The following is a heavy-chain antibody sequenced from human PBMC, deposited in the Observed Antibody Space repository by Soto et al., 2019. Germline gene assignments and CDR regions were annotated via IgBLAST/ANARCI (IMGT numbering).Heavy chain of an antibody. V-gene: IGHV3-30-3*01. J-gene: IGHJ6*02. CDR2: ISYDGSNK. D-gene: IGHD2-8*01. CDR3: AREHPPFDTNHKPYYYGMDV. Sequence: PGGSLRLSCAASGFTFSSYAMHWVRQAPGKGLEWVAVISYDGSNKYYADSVKGRFTISRDNSKNTLYLQMNSLRAEDTAVYYCAREHPPFDTNHKPYYYGMDVWGQGTTVIVSS. CDR1: GFTFSSYA.